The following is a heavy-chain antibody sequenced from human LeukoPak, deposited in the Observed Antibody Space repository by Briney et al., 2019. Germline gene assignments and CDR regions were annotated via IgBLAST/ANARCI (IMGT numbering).Heavy chain of an antibody. CDR1: GYTFTSYD. CDR2: MNPNSGNT. CDR3: ARGRRVATGTTHPAPYYYYMDV. D-gene: IGHD1-1*01. J-gene: IGHJ6*03. Sequence: VASVKVSCKASGYTFTSYDINWVRQATGQGLEWMGWMNPNSGNTGYAQKFQGRVTITRNTSISTAYMELSSLRSEDTAVYYCARGRRVATGTTHPAPYYYYMDVWGKGTTVTVSS. V-gene: IGHV1-8*03.